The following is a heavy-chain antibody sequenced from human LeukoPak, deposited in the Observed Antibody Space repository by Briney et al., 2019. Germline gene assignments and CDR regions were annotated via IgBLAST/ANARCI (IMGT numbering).Heavy chain of an antibody. CDR3: ARHWYDILTGYQYYFDY. CDR1: GFTFSSYG. J-gene: IGHJ4*02. Sequence: GGSLRLSCSASGFTFSSYGMSWVRQAPGKGLEWVSTISGSGGSTYYAESVKGRFTISRDNSKNTLYLQMNSLRAEDTAVYYCARHWYDILTGYQYYFDYWGQGTLVTVSS. V-gene: IGHV3-23*01. D-gene: IGHD3-9*01. CDR2: ISGSGGST.